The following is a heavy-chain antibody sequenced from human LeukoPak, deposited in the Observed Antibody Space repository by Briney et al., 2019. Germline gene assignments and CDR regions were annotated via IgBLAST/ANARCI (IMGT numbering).Heavy chain of an antibody. CDR1: GFTFSNYD. J-gene: IGHJ4*02. V-gene: IGHV3-33*06. Sequence: GGSLRLSCAASGFTFSNYDMHWVRQAPGKGLEWVAVKWYDGSNKYYADSVKGRFTLSRDNSKNTLYLQMNSLRAEDTAVYYCAKRNSGNYFDDWGQGSLVTVPS. CDR2: KWYDGSNK. D-gene: IGHD1-26*01. CDR3: AKRNSGNYFDD.